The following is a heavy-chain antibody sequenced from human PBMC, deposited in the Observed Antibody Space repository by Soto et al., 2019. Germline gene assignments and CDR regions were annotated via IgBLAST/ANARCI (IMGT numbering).Heavy chain of an antibody. CDR3: ARDDPAMGDFDY. D-gene: IGHD5-18*01. CDR2: IWYDGSNK. J-gene: IGHJ4*02. CDR1: GFTFSSYG. Sequence: GESLKISCAASGFTFSSYGMHWVRQAPGKGLEWVAVIWYDGSNKYYADSVKGRFTISRDNSKNTLYLQMNSLRAEDTAVYYCARDDPAMGDFDYWGQGTLVTVSS. V-gene: IGHV3-33*01.